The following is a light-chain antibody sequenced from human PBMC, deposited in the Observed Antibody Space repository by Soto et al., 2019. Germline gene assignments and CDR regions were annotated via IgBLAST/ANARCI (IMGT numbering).Light chain of an antibody. V-gene: IGKV1-39*01. CDR1: QSISSY. CDR3: QQSYSTLPWT. Sequence: DIQMTQSPSSLSASVGDRVTITCRASQSISSYLNWYQQKPGKAPKVLIYAASSLQSGVRSRFSGSGSGTDFTLTISSLQPEDFATYYCQQSYSTLPWTFGQGTKVEIK. CDR2: AAS. J-gene: IGKJ1*01.